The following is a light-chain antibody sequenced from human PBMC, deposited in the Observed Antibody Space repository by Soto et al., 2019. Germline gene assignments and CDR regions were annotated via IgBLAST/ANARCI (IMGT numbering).Light chain of an antibody. CDR3: QHSNSYSEA. Sequence: DIQMTQSPSTLSVSVGDRVTITCRASQTISSWLAWYQQKPGKAPKLLIYKASTLKSGVPSRFSGSGSGTAFTLTISSLQPDDFATYYCQHSNSYSEAFGQGTKVELK. V-gene: IGKV1-5*03. CDR1: QTISSW. J-gene: IGKJ1*01. CDR2: KAS.